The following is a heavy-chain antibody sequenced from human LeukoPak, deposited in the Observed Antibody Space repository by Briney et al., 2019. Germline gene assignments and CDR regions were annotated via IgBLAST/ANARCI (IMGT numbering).Heavy chain of an antibody. CDR1: GYTFNSYD. Sequence: GASVRLSCEASGYTFNSYDMNWVRQATGQGLEWVLGMSANSANTGYAEKFQGRVTMTRNTSISTAYMELRSLRSENMGVYYCARGLRDYYDSSGTKQVCMDVWGQGTTVTVSS. CDR2: MSANSANT. V-gene: IGHV1-8*01. J-gene: IGHJ6*02. D-gene: IGHD3-22*01. CDR3: ARGLRDYYDSSGTKQVCMDV.